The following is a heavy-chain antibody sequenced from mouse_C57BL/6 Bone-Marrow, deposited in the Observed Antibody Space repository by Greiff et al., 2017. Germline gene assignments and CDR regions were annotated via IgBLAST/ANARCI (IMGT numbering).Heavy chain of an antibody. CDR1: GYTFTSSG. D-gene: IGHD2-13*01. CDR3: ARSRSDLASGFAY. V-gene: IGHV1-81*01. CDR2: IYPRSGNT. Sequence: VQLQESGAELVRPGASVKLSCTASGYTFTSSGISWVKQRPGQGLEWIGEIYPRSGNTYYNEKFKGKDTLTADTSSSTADMELRSLTSEDAAVYFCARSRSDLASGFAYWGQGTLVTVAA. J-gene: IGHJ3*01.